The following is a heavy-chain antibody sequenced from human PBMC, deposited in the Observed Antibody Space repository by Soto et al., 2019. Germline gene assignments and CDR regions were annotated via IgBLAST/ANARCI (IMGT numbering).Heavy chain of an antibody. CDR2: ISSGGSP. V-gene: IGHV4-31*11. J-gene: IGHJ1*01. CDR1: DESVTSPGNY. CDR3: TLNHCAGGGCYDRDY. Sequence: PSETLSLTCAVSDESVTSPGNYWNWIRQRPDTGLEWIGYISSGGSPFYNPSLQSRVSLSLDTSNNLFSMTLNSVTAADTDVYYCTLNHCAGGGCYDRDYWGQGTRVTVS. D-gene: IGHD2-15*01.